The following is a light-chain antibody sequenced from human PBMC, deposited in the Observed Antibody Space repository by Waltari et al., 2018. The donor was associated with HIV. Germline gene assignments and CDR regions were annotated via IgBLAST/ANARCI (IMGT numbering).Light chain of an antibody. CDR3: QQYGSSPWT. CDR1: QSVRSSN. Sequence: EIVLTQSPGTLSLSPGERATLSCRASQSVRSSNLAWYQQKPGQAPRLLMYGAASRATGIPDRFSGSGSGTDFTLTISRLESEDFAVYYCQQYGSSPWTFGQGTKVEV. J-gene: IGKJ1*01. V-gene: IGKV3-20*01. CDR2: GAA.